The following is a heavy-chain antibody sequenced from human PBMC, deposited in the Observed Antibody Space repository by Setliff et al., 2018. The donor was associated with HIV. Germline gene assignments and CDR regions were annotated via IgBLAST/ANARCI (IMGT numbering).Heavy chain of an antibody. CDR1: GAPLSSYY. CDR2: INSGSSSI. CDR3: ARGGYPRL. J-gene: IGHJ4*02. D-gene: IGHD5-12*01. V-gene: IGHV3-21*05. Sequence: ETLSLTCTVSGAPLSSYYLNWIRQPPGKGLEWVAYINSGSSSIFYGDSVKGRFTISRDNAKNSLYLQMNSLTGEDTAVYYCARGGYPRLWGQGTLVTVSS.